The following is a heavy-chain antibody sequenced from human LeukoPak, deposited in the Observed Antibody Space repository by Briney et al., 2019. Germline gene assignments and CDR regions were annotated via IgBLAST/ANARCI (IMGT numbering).Heavy chain of an antibody. CDR1: GFTFSSYG. CDR2: IRYDGSNK. J-gene: IGHJ4*02. Sequence: GGSLGLSCAASGFTFSSYGMHWVRQAPGKGLEWVAFIRYDGSNKYYADSVKGRFTISRDNSKNTLYLQMNSLRAEDTAVYYCAKPYQGPGYYDSSGYYLKYWGQGTLVTVSS. V-gene: IGHV3-30*02. D-gene: IGHD3-22*01. CDR3: AKPYQGPGYYDSSGYYLKY.